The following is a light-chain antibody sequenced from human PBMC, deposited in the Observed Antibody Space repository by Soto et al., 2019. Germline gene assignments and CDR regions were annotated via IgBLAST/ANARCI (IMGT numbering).Light chain of an antibody. CDR2: EVS. J-gene: IGKJ1*01. CDR3: MQRIEPPWT. CDR1: QSLLHTDGKTY. Sequence: DIVMTQSPLSLSVTPGQPASISCKSSQSLLHTDGKTYFYWYLQKPGHPPQLLIYEVSNRSSGVADRFSGSGSGTHFTLKVGRVEADDVGVYYCMQRIEPPWTFGQGTKVDIK. V-gene: IGKV2D-29*01.